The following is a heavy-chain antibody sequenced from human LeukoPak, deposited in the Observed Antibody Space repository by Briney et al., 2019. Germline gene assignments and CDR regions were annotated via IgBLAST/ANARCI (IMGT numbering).Heavy chain of an antibody. D-gene: IGHD4-17*01. CDR1: GFTFSSFG. Sequence: GGSLRLSCAASGFTFSSFGMHWVRQAPGKGLEWAAFIAYDASDKYYTDSVKGRFTISRDNSKSTLYLQMNSLRAEDTAVYYCAKGSTTVIDYWGQGTLVTVPS. CDR3: AKGSTTVIDY. V-gene: IGHV3-30*18. J-gene: IGHJ4*02. CDR2: IAYDASDK.